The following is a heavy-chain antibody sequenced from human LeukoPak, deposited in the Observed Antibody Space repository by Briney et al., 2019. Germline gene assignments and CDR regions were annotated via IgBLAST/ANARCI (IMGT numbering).Heavy chain of an antibody. CDR1: GFTFNNYG. J-gene: IGHJ5*02. V-gene: IGHV3-33*01. Sequence: PGGSLRLSCAASGFTFNNYGMHSVRQAPGKGLEWVATIWYDGSNKYYGDSVKGRFTISRDNSKNTLYMQMNSLRAEDTAVYYCASDQVGSGGNWFDPWGQGILVTVSS. CDR2: IWYDGSNK. CDR3: ASDQVGSGGNWFDP. D-gene: IGHD1-26*01.